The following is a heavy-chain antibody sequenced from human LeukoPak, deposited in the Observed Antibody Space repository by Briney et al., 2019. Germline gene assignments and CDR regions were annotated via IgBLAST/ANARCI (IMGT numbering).Heavy chain of an antibody. Sequence: GGSLRLSCAASGFTFSTYSMSWVRQAPGKGLEWVSSISSSSNYIYYADSVKGRFTISRDNAKNSLYLQMNSLRAEDTAVYYCARILGGPNYYFDYWGQGTLVTVSS. CDR3: ARILGGPNYYFDY. D-gene: IGHD2-8*02. V-gene: IGHV3-21*01. CDR2: ISSSSNYI. J-gene: IGHJ4*02. CDR1: GFTFSTYS.